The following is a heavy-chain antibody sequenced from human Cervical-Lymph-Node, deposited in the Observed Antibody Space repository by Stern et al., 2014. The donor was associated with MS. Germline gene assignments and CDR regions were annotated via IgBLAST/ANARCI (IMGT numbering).Heavy chain of an antibody. CDR2: IHPSGSA. J-gene: IGHJ4*02. CDR1: GGSFSGHY. Sequence: QVQLQQWGAGLLKPSETLSLTCAIYGGSFSGHYCSWNRQAPGKGLEWIGEIHPSGSAYYNPSLKSRVTISADTSRNQLSLRLTSVTAADTAVYYCARGLDQYKGGDSWGQGTLVTVSS. CDR3: ARGLDQYKGGDS. D-gene: IGHD1-14*01. V-gene: IGHV4-34*01.